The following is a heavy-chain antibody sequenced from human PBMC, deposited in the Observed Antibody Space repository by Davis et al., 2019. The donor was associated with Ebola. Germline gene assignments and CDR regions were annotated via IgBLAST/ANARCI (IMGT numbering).Heavy chain of an antibody. D-gene: IGHD1-7*01. CDR3: AKKRASITGTTFSAWVLDY. J-gene: IGHJ4*02. CDR1: GFTFSTYA. CDR2: ISGSGGST. Sequence: GESLKISCAASGFTFSTYAMSWVRQAPGKGLEWVSAISGSGGSTYYADSVKGRFTISRDNSKNTLYLQMNSLRAEDTAVYYCAKKRASITGTTFSAWVLDYWGQGTLVTVSS. V-gene: IGHV3-23*01.